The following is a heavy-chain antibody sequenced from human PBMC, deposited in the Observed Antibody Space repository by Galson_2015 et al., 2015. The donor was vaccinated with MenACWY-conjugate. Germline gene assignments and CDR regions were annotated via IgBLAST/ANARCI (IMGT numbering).Heavy chain of an antibody. CDR1: GFIFNTYW. D-gene: IGHD1-26*01. V-gene: IGHV3-74*01. CDR2: INPGGSSA. CDR3: AKTRGASFYFDS. J-gene: IGHJ4*02. Sequence: LRLSCAASGFIFNTYWMHWVRQAPGKGLVWVSRINPGGSSATYADSVKDRFTISRDNAKNTLYLQMNSLRPGDTAVFYCAKTRGASFYFDSWGQGTLVTVSS.